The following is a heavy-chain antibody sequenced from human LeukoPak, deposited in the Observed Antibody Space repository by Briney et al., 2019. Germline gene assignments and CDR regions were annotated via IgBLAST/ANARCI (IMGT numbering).Heavy chain of an antibody. CDR1: GFTFSDYD. CDR3: ARVAKERVGGVYYFDY. V-gene: IGHV3-13*01. D-gene: IGHD1-1*01. Sequence: SGGSLRLSCAASGFTFSDYDMHWVRQATGKGLEWVSAIGTAGDTYYTGSVKGRFTISRENAKNSLYLQMNSRRAGDTAVYYCARVAKERVGGVYYFDYWGQGTLVTVSS. CDR2: IGTAGDT. J-gene: IGHJ4*02.